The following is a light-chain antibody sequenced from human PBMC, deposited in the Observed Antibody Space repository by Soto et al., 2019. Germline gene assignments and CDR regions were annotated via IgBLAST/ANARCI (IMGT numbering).Light chain of an antibody. CDR3: QQYGSSSH. J-gene: IGKJ4*01. V-gene: IGKV3-20*01. Sequence: EIVLTQSPGTLSLSPGERATLSCRASQSVSSSYLAWYQQKPDQAPRLLIYGASSRATGIPDRFSGSGSGTDFTLTISRLEPEDFAVYYCQQYGSSSHFGGGTKVEIK. CDR1: QSVSSSY. CDR2: GAS.